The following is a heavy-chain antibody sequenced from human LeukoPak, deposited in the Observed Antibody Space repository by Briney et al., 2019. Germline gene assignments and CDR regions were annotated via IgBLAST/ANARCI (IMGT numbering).Heavy chain of an antibody. CDR1: GFTFSSYG. D-gene: IGHD2-15*01. CDR3: AKDVFLYSLDY. J-gene: IGHJ4*02. V-gene: IGHV3-30*18. Sequence: TGGSLRLSCAASGFTFSSYGMHWVRQAPGKGLEWVAVISYDGSNKYYADSVKGRFTISRDNSKNTLYLQMNSLRAEDTAVYHCAKDVFLYSLDYWGQGTLVTVSS. CDR2: ISYDGSNK.